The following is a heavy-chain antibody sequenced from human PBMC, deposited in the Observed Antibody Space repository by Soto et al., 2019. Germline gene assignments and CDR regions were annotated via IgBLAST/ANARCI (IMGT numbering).Heavy chain of an antibody. CDR3: ARESHDILTGPPWVWYFDL. CDR1: GGSFSGYY. V-gene: IGHV4-34*01. J-gene: IGHJ2*01. D-gene: IGHD3-9*01. Sequence: QVQLQQWGAGPLRPLETLSLTCGVSGGSFSGYYWAWIRQSPGKGLDWIGEFNDRGSINYNPSLKSRVSISVDTSKNHYSLNLRSVTAADTAVYYCARESHDILTGPPWVWYFDLWGRGTLVTVSS. CDR2: FNDRGSI.